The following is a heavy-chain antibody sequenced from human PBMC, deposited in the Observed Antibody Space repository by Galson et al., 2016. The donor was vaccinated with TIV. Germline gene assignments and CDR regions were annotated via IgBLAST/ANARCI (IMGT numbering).Heavy chain of an antibody. V-gene: IGHV3-49*03. CDR2: ITRKTYGATT. CDR1: GFTFGHYA. CDR3: TRTAMGSTRNAFDI. J-gene: IGHJ3*02. Sequence: SLRLSCAASGFTFGHYAVNWFRQAPGKGLEWVGFITRKTYGATTEYAASVKGRFTISRDDSRNIAYLQMNSLKTEDTAVYYCTRTAMGSTRNAFDIWGQGTVVTVSS. D-gene: IGHD1-1*01.